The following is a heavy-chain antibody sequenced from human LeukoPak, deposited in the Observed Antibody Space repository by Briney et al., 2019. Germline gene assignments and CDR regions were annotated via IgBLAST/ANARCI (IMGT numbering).Heavy chain of an antibody. J-gene: IGHJ4*02. Sequence: PSETLSLTCNVSGDSISSSNYYWAWIRQPPGKGLEWIGNIYSSGTTHFSPSLRSRLTMSADNSKNQLFLEMISVTAADTAVYYCARHNMDLSDFGFWGQGTLVTVSS. CDR1: GDSISSSNYY. CDR2: IYSSGTT. CDR3: ARHNMDLSDFGF. V-gene: IGHV4-39*01. D-gene: IGHD3-3*01.